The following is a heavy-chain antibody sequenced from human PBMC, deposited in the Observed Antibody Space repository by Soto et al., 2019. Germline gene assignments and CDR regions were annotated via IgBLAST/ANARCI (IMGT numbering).Heavy chain of an antibody. CDR1: GITFSDYW. CDR3: ARDFTDDAFDL. J-gene: IGHJ3*01. Sequence: QPVGSLRLSCAASGITFSDYWMSWVRQAPGKGLEWVAKIKHDGSEKLYVGSVKGRFAVSRDNAKNSLYLQMTGVRVEDTAVYFCARDFTDDAFDLWGQGTMVTVSS. CDR2: IKHDGSEK. V-gene: IGHV3-7*03.